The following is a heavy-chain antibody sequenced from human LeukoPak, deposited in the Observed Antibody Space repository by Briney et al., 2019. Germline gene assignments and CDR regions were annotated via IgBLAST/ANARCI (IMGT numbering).Heavy chain of an antibody. CDR1: GVSISGYY. CDR3: AREEFLHEIDSSGYFFY. D-gene: IGHD3-22*01. V-gene: IGHV4-4*07. J-gene: IGHJ4*02. CDR2: VYSSGVG. Sequence: SETLSLTCTVSGVSISGYYWSWIRQPAGQGLEWLGRVYSSGVGNYNPSLTSRVTMSVDTSKNQFSLKLTSLTAADTAVYYCAREEFLHEIDSSGYFFYWGQVTLVTVSS.